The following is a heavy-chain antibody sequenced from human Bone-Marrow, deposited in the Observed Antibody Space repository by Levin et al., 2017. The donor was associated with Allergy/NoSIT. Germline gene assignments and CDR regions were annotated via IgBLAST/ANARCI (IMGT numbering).Heavy chain of an antibody. CDR2: IYYSGST. J-gene: IGHJ6*03. CDR1: GGSISSYY. V-gene: IGHV4-59*01. D-gene: IGHD4-23*01. Sequence: PGGSLRLSCTVSGGSISSYYWTWIRQPPEKRLEWIGYIYYSGSTNYNPSLKTRVTISVDTSKNLFSLNLSSVTAADSAVYYCARAIPSGGNSYYYYYMDVWGKGTTVTVSS. CDR3: ARAIPSGGNSYYYYYMDV.